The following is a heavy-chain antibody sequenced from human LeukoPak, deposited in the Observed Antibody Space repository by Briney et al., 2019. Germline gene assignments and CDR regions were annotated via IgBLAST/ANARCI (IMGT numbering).Heavy chain of an antibody. CDR3: ARGVRPAVLYNWFDP. CDR1: GYSFTSYW. V-gene: IGHV5-51*01. D-gene: IGHD2-2*01. J-gene: IGHJ5*02. CDR2: IYPGDSDT. Sequence: RRGESLKISCKGSGYSFTSYWIGWVRQMPGKGLEWMGIIYPGDSDTRYSPSFQGQVTISADKSISTAYLQWSSLKASDTAMYYCARGVRPAVLYNWFDPWGQGTLVTVSS.